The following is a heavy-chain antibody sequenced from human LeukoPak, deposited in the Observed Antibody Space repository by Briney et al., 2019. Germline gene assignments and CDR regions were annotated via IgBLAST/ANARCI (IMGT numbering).Heavy chain of an antibody. D-gene: IGHD1-26*01. CDR2: IKSKIDGETT. CDR1: GLTFSNAW. V-gene: IGHV3-15*01. Sequence: GGSLRLSCVASGLTFSNAWMSWVRQAPGKGLEWVGRIKSKIDGETTDYAAPVKGRFTISRDDSKNTLYLQMNRLNIGDTAVYYCITDPGAWAPIWGQGTMVTVSS. J-gene: IGHJ3*02. CDR3: ITDPGAWAPI.